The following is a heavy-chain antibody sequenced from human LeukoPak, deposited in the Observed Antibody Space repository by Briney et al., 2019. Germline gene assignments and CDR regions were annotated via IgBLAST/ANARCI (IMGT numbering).Heavy chain of an antibody. Sequence: ASQTLSLTCTVSGGSISSGSYYWSWIRQPAGKGLEWIGRIYTSGSTNYNPSLKSRVTISVDTSKNQFSLKLSSVTAADTAVYYCARERLRIAAAGTYFDYWGQGTLVTASS. CDR2: IYTSGST. D-gene: IGHD6-13*01. J-gene: IGHJ4*02. CDR3: ARERLRIAAAGTYFDY. CDR1: GGSISSGSYY. V-gene: IGHV4-61*02.